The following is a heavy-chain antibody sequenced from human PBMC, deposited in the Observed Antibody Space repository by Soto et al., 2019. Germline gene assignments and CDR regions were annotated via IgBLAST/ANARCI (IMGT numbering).Heavy chain of an antibody. CDR2: IILIFGTA. V-gene: IGHV1-69*01. J-gene: IGHJ4*02. Sequence: VKVSCKASGGTFSSYAISWVRQAPGQGLEWMGGIILIFGTANYAQKFQGRVTITADESTSTAYMELSSLRSEDTAVYYCARSPKKDYGGAYYFDYWGQGTLVTVSS. CDR3: ARSPKKDYGGAYYFDY. CDR1: GGTFSSYA. D-gene: IGHD4-17*01.